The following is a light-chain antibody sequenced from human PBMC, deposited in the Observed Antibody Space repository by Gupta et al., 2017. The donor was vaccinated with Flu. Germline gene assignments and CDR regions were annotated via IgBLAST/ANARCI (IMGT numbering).Light chain of an antibody. V-gene: IGLV1-44*01. J-gene: IGLJ2*01. CDR3: ATWDDSLNGPV. CDR1: YSNIGSNT. CDR2: SKN. Sequence: QSVLTQPPSASGTPGQRVTISCSGRYSNIGSNTVNWYQQFPGTAPKLLLHSKNQRPSGVPDRFSGSKSGTSASLAISGLQSEDEASYYCATWDDSLNGPVVGGGTYLTVL.